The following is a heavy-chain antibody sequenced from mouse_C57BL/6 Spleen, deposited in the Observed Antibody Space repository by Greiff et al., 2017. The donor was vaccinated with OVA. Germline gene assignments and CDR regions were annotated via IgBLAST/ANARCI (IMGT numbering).Heavy chain of an antibody. D-gene: IGHD2-3*01. V-gene: IGHV1-76*01. J-gene: IGHJ2*01. CDR3: ARAPDGYYAGDY. CDR1: GYTFTDYY. Sequence: QVQLQQSGAELVRPGASVKLSCKASGYTFTDYYINWVKQRPGQGLEWIARIYPGSGKTYYNEKFKGKATLTAEKSSSTAYMQLSSLTSEDSAVYFCARAPDGYYAGDYWGQGTTLTVSS. CDR2: IYPGSGKT.